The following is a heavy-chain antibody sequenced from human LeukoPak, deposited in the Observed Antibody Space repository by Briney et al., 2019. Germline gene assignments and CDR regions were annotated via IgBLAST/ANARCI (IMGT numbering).Heavy chain of an antibody. CDR2: IYYSGST. D-gene: IGHD6-6*01. CDR3: AREDSSSPDLDY. J-gene: IGHJ4*02. V-gene: IGHV4-59*12. Sequence: ASETLSLTCTVSGGSISSYYWSWIRQPPGKGLEWIGYIYYSGSTNYNPSLKSRVTISVDTPKNQFSLKLSSVTAADTAVYYCAREDSSSPDLDYWGQGTLVTVSS. CDR1: GGSISSYY.